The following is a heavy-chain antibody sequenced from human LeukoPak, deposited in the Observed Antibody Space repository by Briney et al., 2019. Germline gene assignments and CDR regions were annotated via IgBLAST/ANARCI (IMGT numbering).Heavy chain of an antibody. D-gene: IGHD6-19*01. V-gene: IGHV3-23*01. Sequence: GGSLRLSCAASGFTFSSYAMSWVRQAPGKGLEWVSSISGSGGSTYYADSVKGRFTISRDNSKNTLYLQMNSLRAEETAVYYCAKGRGRGSDPFDDWGQGTLVTVSS. CDR3: AKGRGRGSDPFDD. CDR1: GFTFSSYA. CDR2: ISGSGGST. J-gene: IGHJ4*02.